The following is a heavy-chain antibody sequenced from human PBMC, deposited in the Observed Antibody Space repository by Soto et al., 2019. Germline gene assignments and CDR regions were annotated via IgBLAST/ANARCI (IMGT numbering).Heavy chain of an antibody. CDR3: ASNYYGSGNTDNWFDP. CDR2: ISAYNGNT. CDR1: GYTFTSYG. Sequence: QVQLVQSGAEVKKPGASVKVSCKASGYTFTSYGISWVRQAPGQGLEWMGLISAYNGNTNYAQKLQGRGTMTTDTATSTAYMELGSLRSYDTAVYYCASNYYGSGNTDNWFDPWGQGTLVTVSS. D-gene: IGHD3-10*01. J-gene: IGHJ5*02. V-gene: IGHV1-18*01.